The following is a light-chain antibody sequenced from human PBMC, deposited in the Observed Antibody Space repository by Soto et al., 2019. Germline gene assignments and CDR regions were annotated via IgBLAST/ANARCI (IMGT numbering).Light chain of an antibody. CDR3: SSYTSSSTPYV. CDR2: EVA. CDR1: SSDVGRYNY. J-gene: IGLJ1*01. V-gene: IGLV2-14*01. Sequence: QSALTQPASVSGSPGQSITISCTGTSSDVGRYNYVSWYQQHPGKAPKLLIYEVANRPSGVSNRFSGPKSGNTASLTISGLQAEDEADYYCSSYTSSSTPYVFGSGTKVTVL.